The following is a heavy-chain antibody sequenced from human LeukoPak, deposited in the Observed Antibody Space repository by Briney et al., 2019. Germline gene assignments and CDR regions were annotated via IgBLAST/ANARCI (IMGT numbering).Heavy chain of an antibody. D-gene: IGHD2-15*01. J-gene: IGHJ6*02. CDR2: SYNSGST. Sequence: PSQTLSLTCTVSGGSISSGGYYWSWIRQHPGKGLEWIGYSYNSGSTYYNPSLKSRVIISVDTSKNQFSLKLSSVTAADTAVYYCARDIVVVVAATHYYYYYGMDVWGQGTMVTVSS. CDR1: GGSISSGGYY. CDR3: ARDIVVVVAATHYYYYYGMDV. V-gene: IGHV4-31*03.